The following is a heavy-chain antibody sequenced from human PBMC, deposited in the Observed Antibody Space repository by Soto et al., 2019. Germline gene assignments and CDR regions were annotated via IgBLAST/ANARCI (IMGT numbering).Heavy chain of an antibody. J-gene: IGHJ1*01. Sequence: GGSLRLSCAASGFTVSSNYMSWVRQAPGKGLEWVSVFFTGGSTSYADSLKGLFTISRDTSKNTVFLQMNSLRAEDTAVYYCARDLGRDSNQHWGQGTLVTVS. D-gene: IGHD4-4*01. CDR1: GFTVSSNY. CDR2: FFTGGST. CDR3: ARDLGRDSNQH. V-gene: IGHV3-53*01.